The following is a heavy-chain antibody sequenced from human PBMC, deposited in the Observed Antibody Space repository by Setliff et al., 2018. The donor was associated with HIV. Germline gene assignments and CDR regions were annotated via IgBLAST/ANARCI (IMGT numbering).Heavy chain of an antibody. D-gene: IGHD6-19*01. J-gene: IGHJ4*02. CDR1: GFNLVDYG. Sequence: PGGSLRLSCAASGFNLVDYGMSWVRQAPGKGLEWVSSTNWDGSSTHYADSVKGRFTLSRDNAKNCVYLQMNSLRAEDTALYYCARVLAVAGTDPPGDYWGQGTLVTVSS. V-gene: IGHV3-20*04. CDR3: ARVLAVAGTDPPGDY. CDR2: TNWDGSST.